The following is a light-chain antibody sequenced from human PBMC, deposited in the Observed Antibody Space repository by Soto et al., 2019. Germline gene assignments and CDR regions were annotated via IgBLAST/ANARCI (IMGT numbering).Light chain of an antibody. CDR3: QSYDSGRGGLV. V-gene: IGLV1-40*01. Sequence: QSVLTQPPSVSGAPGQRITLACTGSNSNIGAGYDVHWYRQFPGAAPKSILSTKSHRPSGVPDRFSASKSGTSASLAITGLQPEDEAEYYCQSYDSGRGGLVFGTGTKVTVL. CDR2: TKS. CDR1: NSNIGAGYD. J-gene: IGLJ2*01.